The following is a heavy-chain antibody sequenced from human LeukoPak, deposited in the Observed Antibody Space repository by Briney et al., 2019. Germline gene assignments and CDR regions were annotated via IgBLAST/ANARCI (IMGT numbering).Heavy chain of an antibody. CDR2: IRSKANSYAT. D-gene: IGHD4-23*01. J-gene: IGHJ4*02. V-gene: IGHV3-73*01. CDR1: GFTFSGSA. CDR3: TRSMSVVTCFGY. Sequence: SGGSLRLSCAASGFTFSGSAMHWVRQASGKGLQWVGRIRSKANSYATAYAASVKGRFTISRDDSKNTAYLQMNSLKTEDTAVYYCTRSMSVVTCFGYWGQGTLVTVSS.